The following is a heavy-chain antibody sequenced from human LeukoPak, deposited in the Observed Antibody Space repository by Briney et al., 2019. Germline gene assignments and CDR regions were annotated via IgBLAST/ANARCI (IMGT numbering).Heavy chain of an antibody. CDR3: ARAIAAAATLYYYYGMDV. CDR1: GFTFSSYW. D-gene: IGHD6-13*01. CDR2: IKQDGSEK. V-gene: IGHV3-7*01. Sequence: GGSLRLSCAASGFTFSSYWMSWVRQAPGKGLEWVANIKQDGSEKYYVDSVKGRFTISRDNAKNSLYLQMNSLRAEDTAVYYCARAIAAAATLYYYYGMDVWGQGTTVTVSS. J-gene: IGHJ6*02.